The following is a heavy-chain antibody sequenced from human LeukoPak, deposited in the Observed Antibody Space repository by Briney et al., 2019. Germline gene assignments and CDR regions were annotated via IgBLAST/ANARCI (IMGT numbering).Heavy chain of an antibody. CDR1: GVTFSSYG. V-gene: IGHV3-21*04. CDR3: AKGIGFSSSWFDY. J-gene: IGHJ4*02. D-gene: IGHD6-13*01. CDR2: ISSSSSYI. Sequence: GGSLRLSCAASGVTFSSYGMNWVRQAPGKGLEWVSSISSSSSYIYYADSVKGRFTISRDNAKNSLYLQMNSLRAEDTAVFYCAKGIGFSSSWFDYWGQGTLVTVSS.